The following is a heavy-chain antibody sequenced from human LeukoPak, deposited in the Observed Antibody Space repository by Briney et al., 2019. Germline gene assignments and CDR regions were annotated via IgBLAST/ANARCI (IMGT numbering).Heavy chain of an antibody. D-gene: IGHD2-2*02. CDR3: ARGGYCSSTSCYTGDWFDP. Sequence: ASVKVSCKASGYTFTSYDINWVRQATGQGLEWMGWMNPNSGNTGYAQKFQGRVTITRNTTISTAYMELSGLRSEDTAVYYCARGGYCSSTSCYTGDWFDPWGQGTLVTVSS. J-gene: IGHJ5*02. CDR2: MNPNSGNT. V-gene: IGHV1-8*03. CDR1: GYTFTSYD.